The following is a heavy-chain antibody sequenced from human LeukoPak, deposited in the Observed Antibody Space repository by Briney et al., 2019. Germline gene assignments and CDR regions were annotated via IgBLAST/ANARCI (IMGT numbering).Heavy chain of an antibody. J-gene: IGHJ4*02. CDR3: ARDSSWSFN. D-gene: IGHD6-13*01. V-gene: IGHV3-48*01. CDR1: GFTFSSYS. Sequence: GGSLRLSCAASGFTFSSYSMNWVRQAPGKGLEWVSYISSSSSTIYYAESVKGRFTISRDNAKNSLYLQMNSLRAEDTAVYYCARDSSWSFNWGQGTLVTVSS. CDR2: ISSSSSTI.